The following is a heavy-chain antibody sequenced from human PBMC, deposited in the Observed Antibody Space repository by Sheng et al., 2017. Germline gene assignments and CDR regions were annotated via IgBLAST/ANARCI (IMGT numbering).Heavy chain of an antibody. CDR3: VKDLRTHFYGMDV. CDR1: GFTFDDYG. Sequence: EVQLVESGGSLVQPGGTLRLSCSASGFTFDDYGMHWVRQGPGKGLEWVSFINWDGSNTYYGDSVKGRFIISRDNRKNSLYLQMNSLRPEDTASYYCVKDLRTHFYGMDVWGQGTTVTVSS. CDR2: INWDGSNT. V-gene: IGHV3-43D*04. J-gene: IGHJ6*02.